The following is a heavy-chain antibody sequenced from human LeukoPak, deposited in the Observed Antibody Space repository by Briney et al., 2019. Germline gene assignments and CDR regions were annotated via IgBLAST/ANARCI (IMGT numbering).Heavy chain of an antibody. CDR1: GFTFSSYS. Sequence: GSLRLSCAASGFTFSSYSMNWVRQAPGKGLEWVSSISSSSSYIYYADSVKGRFTISRDNAKNSLYLQMNSLRAEDTAVYYCARDPAGIGYCSGSSCYSEGDYWGQGTLVTVSS. CDR2: ISSSSSYI. D-gene: IGHD2-15*01. V-gene: IGHV3-21*01. J-gene: IGHJ4*02. CDR3: ARDPAGIGYCSGSSCYSEGDY.